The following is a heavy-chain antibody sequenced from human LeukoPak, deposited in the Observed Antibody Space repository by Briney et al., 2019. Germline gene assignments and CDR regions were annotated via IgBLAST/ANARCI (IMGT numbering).Heavy chain of an antibody. Sequence: ASVKVSCKASGYTFTGYYMHWVRQAPGQGLEWMGIINPSGGSTSYAQKFQGRVTMTRDKSTSTAYMELSSLRSEDTAVYYCACNYYGSGSYYSLLGGYYYYYYMDVWGKGTTVTVSS. D-gene: IGHD3-10*01. V-gene: IGHV1-46*01. J-gene: IGHJ6*03. CDR1: GYTFTGYY. CDR2: INPSGGST. CDR3: ACNYYGSGSYYSLLGGYYYYYYMDV.